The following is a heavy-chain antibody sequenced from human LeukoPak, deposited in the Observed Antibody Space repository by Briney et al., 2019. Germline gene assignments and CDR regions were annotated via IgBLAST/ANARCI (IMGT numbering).Heavy chain of an antibody. CDR1: GYTFTSYG. Sequence: ASAKVSCKASGYTFTSYGISWVRQAPGQGLEWMGWISAYNGNTNYAQKLQGRVTMTTDTSTSTAYMELRSLRSDDTAVYYCARGRTKTLWFGELFFDYWGQGTLVTVSS. D-gene: IGHD3-10*01. V-gene: IGHV1-18*01. CDR3: ARGRTKTLWFGELFFDY. J-gene: IGHJ4*02. CDR2: ISAYNGNT.